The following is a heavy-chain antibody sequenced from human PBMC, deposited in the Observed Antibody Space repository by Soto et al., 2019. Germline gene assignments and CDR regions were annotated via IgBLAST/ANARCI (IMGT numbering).Heavy chain of an antibody. CDR1: GGSFSGYY. D-gene: IGHD5-18*01. J-gene: IGHJ4*02. Sequence: QVQLQQWGAGLLKPSETLSLTCAVYGGSFSGYYWSWIRQPPGKGLEWIGEINHSGSTNYNPSLKSRVTISVDTSKNQFSLKLSSVTAADTAVYYCARVVTAMVEGGYFDYWGQGTLVTVSS. CDR3: ARVVTAMVEGGYFDY. V-gene: IGHV4-34*01. CDR2: INHSGST.